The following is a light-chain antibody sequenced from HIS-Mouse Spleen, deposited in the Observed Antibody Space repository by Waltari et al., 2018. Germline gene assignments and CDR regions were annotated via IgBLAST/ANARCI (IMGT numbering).Light chain of an antibody. Sequence: DIVMTQSPDSLAVSLGERATINCKSSQSVLYSSNNKNYLAWYQQKPGQPPKLLIYWASNREAGVPDRFGGSGCGTDFTLTISSLQAEDVAVYYCQQYYSTPLTFGGGTK. CDR1: QSVLYSSNNKNY. V-gene: IGKV4-1*01. CDR3: QQYYSTPLT. J-gene: IGKJ4*01. CDR2: WAS.